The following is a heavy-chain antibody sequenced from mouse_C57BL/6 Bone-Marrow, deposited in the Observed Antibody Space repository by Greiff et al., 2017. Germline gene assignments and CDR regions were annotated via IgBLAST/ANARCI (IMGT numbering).Heavy chain of an antibody. V-gene: IGHV5-17*01. J-gene: IGHJ3*01. CDR2: ISRGSSTI. CDR3: ARQGDYDGFAY. D-gene: IGHD2-4*01. Sequence: EVQRVESGGGLVKPGGSLKLSCAASGFTFSDYGMHWVRQAPEKGLEWVAYISRGSSTIYYADTVKGRFTISRDNAKNTLFLQMTSLRSEDTAMYYCARQGDYDGFAYWGQGTLVTVSA. CDR1: GFTFSDYG.